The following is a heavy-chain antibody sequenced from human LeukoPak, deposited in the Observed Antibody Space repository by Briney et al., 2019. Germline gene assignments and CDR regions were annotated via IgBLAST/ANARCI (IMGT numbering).Heavy chain of an antibody. V-gene: IGHV4-61*02. D-gene: IGHD1-14*01. CDR1: GGSISSGSYY. Sequence: SQTLSLTCTVSGGSISSGSYYWSWIRQPAGKVLEWIGRIYTSGSTNYNPSLKSRVTISVDTSKNQFSLKLSSVTAADTAVYYCARDSLIRSELRAYYYYYMDVWAKGTTVTVSS. CDR2: IYTSGST. CDR3: ARDSLIRSELRAYYYYYMDV. J-gene: IGHJ6*03.